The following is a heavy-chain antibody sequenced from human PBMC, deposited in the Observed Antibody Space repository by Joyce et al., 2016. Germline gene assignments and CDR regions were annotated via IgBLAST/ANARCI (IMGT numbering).Heavy chain of an antibody. V-gene: IGHV3-74*01. CDR3: ARAYSATKPDGF. D-gene: IGHD1-7*01. CDR2: SHSDGTST. J-gene: IGHJ4*02. CDR1: GFTFSNFW. Sequence: EVQLVESGGGLVQPGGSLRLSCSASGFTFSNFWMHWVRQAPGKGVVGVSRSHSDGTSTNYADYVKGRFTISRDNAKNTLYLEMNSLRVEDTAVYYCARAYSATKPDGFWGQGTLVTVSS.